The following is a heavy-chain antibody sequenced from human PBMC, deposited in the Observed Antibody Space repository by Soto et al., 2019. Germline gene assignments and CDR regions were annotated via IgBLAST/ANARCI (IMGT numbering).Heavy chain of an antibody. CDR2: ISSTGST. Sequence: QEQLQESGPRLVKPSETLSLTCSVSGGSISNYHWSWIRQPPGKGLEWIGYISSTGSTNYSPSLTGRVTMLLATSKKQFSLNLSSVTAADTAVYYCARVAADAYWSGYDEYWGQGTLVTVSS. V-gene: IGHV4-59*12. CDR3: ARVAADAYWSGYDEY. CDR1: GGSISNYH. J-gene: IGHJ4*02. D-gene: IGHD3-3*01.